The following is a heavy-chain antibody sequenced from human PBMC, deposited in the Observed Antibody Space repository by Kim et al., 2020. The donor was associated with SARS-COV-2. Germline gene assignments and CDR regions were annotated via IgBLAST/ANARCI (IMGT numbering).Heavy chain of an antibody. V-gene: IGHV3-30-3*01. CDR3: SVLVH. CDR2: ISYDGSNK. D-gene: IGHD6-6*01. J-gene: IGHJ4*02. Sequence: GGSLRLSCAASGFTFSSYAMHWVRQAPGKGLEWVAVISYDGSNKYYADSVKGRFTISRDNSKNTLYLQMNSLRAEDTAVYRCSVLVHWGQGTLVTVSS. CDR1: GFTFSSYA.